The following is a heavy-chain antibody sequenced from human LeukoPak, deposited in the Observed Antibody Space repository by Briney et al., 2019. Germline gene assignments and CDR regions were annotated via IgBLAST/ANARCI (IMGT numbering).Heavy chain of an antibody. CDR1: GYTFTSYD. CDR3: ARGGRWDCSSTSCSSNWFDP. Sequence: ASVKVSCKASGYTFTSYDINWVRQATGQGLEWMGWMNPNSGNTNYAQKFQGRVTMTTDTSTSTAYMELRSLRSDDTAVYYCARGGRWDCSSTSCSSNWFDPWGQGTLVTVSS. J-gene: IGHJ5*02. V-gene: IGHV1-8*01. CDR2: MNPNSGNT. D-gene: IGHD2-2*01.